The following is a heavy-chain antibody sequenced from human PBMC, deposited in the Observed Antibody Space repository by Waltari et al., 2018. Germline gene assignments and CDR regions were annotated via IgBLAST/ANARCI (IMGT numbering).Heavy chain of an antibody. D-gene: IGHD3-10*01. CDR1: GYSFTTTW. V-gene: IGHV5-51*01. J-gene: IGHJ4*02. CDR2: IYPGDSDT. CDR3: VVGSSFDY. Sequence: EVQVVQSGAEVKKPGESLKISCEGSGYSFTTTWIGWVRQMPGKGLEWMGIIYPGDSDTRYGPSFQGQVTISADKSINTAYLQWSTLKASDTAMYYCVVGSSFDYWGQGTLVTVSS.